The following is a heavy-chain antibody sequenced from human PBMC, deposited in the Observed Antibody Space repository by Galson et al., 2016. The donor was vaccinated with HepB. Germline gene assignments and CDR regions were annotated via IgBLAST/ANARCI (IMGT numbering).Heavy chain of an antibody. J-gene: IGHJ3*01. CDR2: VYRSGSS. CDR1: SYSISNGHY. CDR3: ARTVLPASIGGPFDF. D-gene: IGHD3-10*01. V-gene: IGHV4-38-2*02. Sequence: SETLSLTCTVSSYSISNGHYWGWMRQSPGKGLEWIGSVYRSGSSYYNPSLRGRLTLSVDTAKNHFSLSLTAVTAADTAIYYCARTVLPASIGGPFDFWGPGTLITVSS.